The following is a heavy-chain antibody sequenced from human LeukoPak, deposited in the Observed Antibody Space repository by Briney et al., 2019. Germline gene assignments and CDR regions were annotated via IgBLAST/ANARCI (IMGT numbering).Heavy chain of an antibody. CDR2: IIPIFGIA. D-gene: IGHD2-2*01. V-gene: IGHV1-69*15. CDR3: ARSHEVVVVPAAMRPYYYGMDV. J-gene: IGHJ6*04. CDR1: GGTFSSHA. Sequence: SVKVSCKASGGTFSSHAISWVRQAPGQGLEWMGRIIPIFGIANYAQKFQGRVTITADESTSTAYMELSSLRSEDTAVYYCARSHEVVVVPAAMRPYYYGMDVWGKGTTVTVSS.